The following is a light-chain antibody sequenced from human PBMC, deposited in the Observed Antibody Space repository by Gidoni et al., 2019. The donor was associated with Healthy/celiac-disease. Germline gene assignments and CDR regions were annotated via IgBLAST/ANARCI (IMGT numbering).Light chain of an antibody. CDR1: SSDVGSYNR. Sequence: QSALTQPPSVSGSPGQSVPISCTGTSSDVGSYNRVSWYQQPPGPAPKLMIYEVSNRPSGVPDRFSGSTSGNTASLTISGLQAEDEADYYCSSYTSSSSVVFGGGTKLTVL. V-gene: IGLV2-18*02. CDR3: SSYTSSSSVV. J-gene: IGLJ2*01. CDR2: EVS.